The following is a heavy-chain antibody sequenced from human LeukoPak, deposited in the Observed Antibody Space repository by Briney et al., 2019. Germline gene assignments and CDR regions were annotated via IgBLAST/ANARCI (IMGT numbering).Heavy chain of an antibody. Sequence: SVKVSCKASGGTFSNCAISWVRQAPGQGREWMGGIIPIFGTANYAQKFQGRVTMTRDTSISTAYMELSRLRSDDTAVYYCARDPGIAVAGTDIWGQGTLVTVSS. J-gene: IGHJ4*02. D-gene: IGHD6-19*01. CDR1: GGTFSNCA. CDR2: IIPIFGTA. CDR3: ARDPGIAVAGTDI. V-gene: IGHV1-69*05.